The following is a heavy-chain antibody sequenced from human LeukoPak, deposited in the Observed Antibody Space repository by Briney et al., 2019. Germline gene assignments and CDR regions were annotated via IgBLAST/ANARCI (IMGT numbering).Heavy chain of an antibody. D-gene: IGHD2-21*02. CDR2: INSDGSST. J-gene: IGHJ3*02. Sequence: GGSLRLSCAASGFTFSSYWMHWVRQAPGKGLVWVSRINSDGSSTSYADSVKGRFTISRDNAENTLYLQMNSLRAEDTAVYYCARRLAYCGGDCYSSAFDIWGQGTMVTVSS. V-gene: IGHV3-74*01. CDR3: ARRLAYCGGDCYSSAFDI. CDR1: GFTFSSYW.